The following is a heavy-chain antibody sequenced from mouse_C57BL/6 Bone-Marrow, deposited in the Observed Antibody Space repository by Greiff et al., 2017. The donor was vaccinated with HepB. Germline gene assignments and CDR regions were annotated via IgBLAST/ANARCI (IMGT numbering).Heavy chain of an antibody. CDR3: ARCITTVPPWFAY. CDR1: GYTFTSYW. Sequence: QVQLQQPGAELVRPGTSVKLSCKASGYTFTSYWMHWVKQRPGQGLEWIGVIDPSDSYTNYNQKFKGKATLTVDTSSSTAYMQLSSLTSEDSAVYYCARCITTVPPWFAYWGQGTLVTVSA. J-gene: IGHJ3*01. V-gene: IGHV1-59*01. D-gene: IGHD1-1*01. CDR2: IDPSDSYT.